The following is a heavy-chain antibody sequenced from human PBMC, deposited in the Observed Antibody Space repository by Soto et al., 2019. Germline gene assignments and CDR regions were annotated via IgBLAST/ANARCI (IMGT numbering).Heavy chain of an antibody. J-gene: IGHJ4*02. D-gene: IGHD6-13*01. V-gene: IGHV3-23*01. CDR2: SSGSGGST. CDR1: GCSFSSYA. CDR3: ARPGSSSSCYNPFDS. Sequence: PGGSRRLSWAACGCSFSSYARSWVRQGPGKGLEWVSASSGSGGSTYYAASLMGRFSVSSDNSKITLSLQLNSLTSEAPAVSYCARPGSSSSCYNPFDSWGQGTLVTVSS.